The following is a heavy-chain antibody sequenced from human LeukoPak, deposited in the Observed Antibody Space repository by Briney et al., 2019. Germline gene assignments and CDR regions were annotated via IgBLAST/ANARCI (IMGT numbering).Heavy chain of an antibody. Sequence: GASVKVSCKASGGTFSSYAISWVRQAPGQGLEWMGGIIPIFGTANYAQKFQGRVTMTRDTSINTAYMELSSLRPEDTAVYYCATIRAHIAVGVTPDYWGQGTLVTVSS. J-gene: IGHJ4*02. CDR1: GGTFSSYA. D-gene: IGHD6-19*01. V-gene: IGHV1-69*05. CDR2: IIPIFGTA. CDR3: ATIRAHIAVGVTPDY.